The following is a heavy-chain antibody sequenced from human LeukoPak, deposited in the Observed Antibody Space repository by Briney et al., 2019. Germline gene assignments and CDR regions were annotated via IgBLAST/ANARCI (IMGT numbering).Heavy chain of an antibody. J-gene: IGHJ4*02. Sequence: ASETLSLTCTVSGYSISSGYYWGWIRQPPGKGLEWIGSIYYSGSTYYNPSLKSRVTISVDTSKNQFSLKLSSVTAADTAVYYCARVGGWYYFDYWGQGTLVTVSS. CDR2: IYYSGST. CDR3: ARVGGWYYFDY. V-gene: IGHV4-38-2*02. D-gene: IGHD6-19*01. CDR1: GYSISSGYY.